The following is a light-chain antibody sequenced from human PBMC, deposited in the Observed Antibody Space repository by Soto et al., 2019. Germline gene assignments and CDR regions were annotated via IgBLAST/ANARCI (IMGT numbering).Light chain of an antibody. Sequence: EIVLTQSPATLSLSPGERATLSCRASQSVSSYLAWYQQKPGQAPRLLIYDASNRATGIPARFSGSGSGTDFTLTISSLEPDDFVVYYCQQRSDWPPLFTFGPGTKVDIK. CDR3: QQRSDWPPLFT. CDR2: DAS. CDR1: QSVSSY. V-gene: IGKV3-11*01. J-gene: IGKJ3*01.